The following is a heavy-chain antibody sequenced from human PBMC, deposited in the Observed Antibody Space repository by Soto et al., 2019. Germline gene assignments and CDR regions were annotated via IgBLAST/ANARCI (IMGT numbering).Heavy chain of an antibody. CDR2: ISAHNGNT. V-gene: IGHV1-18*01. J-gene: IGHJ4*02. Sequence: QVHLVQSGAEVKKPGASVKVSCKGSGYGFTTYGITWVRQAPGQGLEWMAWISAHNGNTNYAQKLQGRVTVTRDTSTSTAYMELRSLRSDDTALYYWARGRYGDYWGQGALVTVSS. D-gene: IGHD1-1*01. CDR3: ARGRYGDY. CDR1: GYGFTTYG.